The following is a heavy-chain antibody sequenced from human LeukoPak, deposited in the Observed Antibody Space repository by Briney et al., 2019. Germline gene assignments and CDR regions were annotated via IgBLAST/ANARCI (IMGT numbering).Heavy chain of an antibody. CDR2: IYSGGRT. CDR3: AIYDSSGYYNY. CDR1: GFTFSSND. J-gene: IGHJ4*02. D-gene: IGHD3-22*01. Sequence: GGSLRLSCAASGFTFSSNDMSWVRQAPGKGLEWVSVIYSGGRTFYADSVKGRFTIFRDNSKNTLYLQMNSLRAEDTAVYYCAIYDSSGYYNYWGQGALVTVSS. V-gene: IGHV3-53*01.